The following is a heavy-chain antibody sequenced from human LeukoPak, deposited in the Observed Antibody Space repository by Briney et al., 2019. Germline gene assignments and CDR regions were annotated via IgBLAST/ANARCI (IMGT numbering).Heavy chain of an antibody. CDR1: GGSISSYY. D-gene: IGHD5-12*01. CDR3: ARRYSGYGNAFDI. Sequence: SETLSLTCTVSGGSISSYYWSWIRRPPGKGLEWSGYIYSSGSTNYSPSLKSRVTISVDTSKNQFYLKLYSVTAADTAVYYCARRYSGYGNAFDIWGQGTMVTVSS. J-gene: IGHJ3*02. V-gene: IGHV4-59*08. CDR2: IYSSGST.